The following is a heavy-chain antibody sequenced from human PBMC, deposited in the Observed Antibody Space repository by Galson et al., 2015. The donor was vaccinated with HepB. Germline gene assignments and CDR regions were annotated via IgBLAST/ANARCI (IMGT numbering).Heavy chain of an antibody. CDR3: ARSRANPGGVPAASLQFFDY. V-gene: IGHV3-21*01. CDR1: GFTFSSYS. Sequence: SLRLSCAASGFTFSSYSMNWVRQAPGKGLEWVSSISSSSSYIYYADSVKGRFTISRDNAKNSLYLQMNSLRAEDTAVYYCARSRANPGGVPAASLQFFDYWGQGTLITVSS. J-gene: IGHJ4*02. CDR2: ISSSSSYI. D-gene: IGHD2-2*01.